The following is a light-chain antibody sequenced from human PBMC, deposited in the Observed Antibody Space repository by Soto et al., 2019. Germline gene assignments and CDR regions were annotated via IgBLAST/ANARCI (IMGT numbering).Light chain of an antibody. Sequence: QPVLTQSPSASASLGASVKLTCTLSSGHISYAIAWHQQQPEKGPRYLMKLNSDGSHSTGGAIPDRVSGSSSGAERYLTISSLQSEDEADYYCQTWGSGRGVFGGGTKLTVL. J-gene: IGLJ2*01. V-gene: IGLV4-69*01. CDR3: QTWGSGRGV. CDR2: LNSDGSH. CDR1: SGHISYA.